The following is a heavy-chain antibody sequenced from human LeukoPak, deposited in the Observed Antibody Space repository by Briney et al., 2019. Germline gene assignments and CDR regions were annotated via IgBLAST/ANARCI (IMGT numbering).Heavy chain of an antibody. Sequence: ASVKVSCKASGGTFSSYAISWVRQAPGQGLEWMGGIIPIFGTANYAQKFQGRVTITADESTSTAYMELSSLRSEDTAVYYCAREWGGDEPRGAFDIWGQGTMVTVSS. J-gene: IGHJ3*02. V-gene: IGHV1-69*13. D-gene: IGHD2-21*02. CDR3: AREWGGDEPRGAFDI. CDR2: IIPIFGTA. CDR1: GGTFSSYA.